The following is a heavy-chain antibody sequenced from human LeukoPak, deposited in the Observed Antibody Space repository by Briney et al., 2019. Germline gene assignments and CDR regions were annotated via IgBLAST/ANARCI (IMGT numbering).Heavy chain of an antibody. CDR1: GFTFSSYG. J-gene: IGHJ4*02. V-gene: IGHV3-33*01. CDR3: ARGGGVRGVNYFDY. CDR2: IWYDGSNK. D-gene: IGHD3-10*02. Sequence: AGSLRLSCAASGFTFSSYGMHWLRQAPGKGLEWVAVIWYDGSNKYYADSVQGRFTISRDNSKNTLYLQMNSLRAEDTAVYYCARGGGVRGVNYFDYWGEGTLVSVSS.